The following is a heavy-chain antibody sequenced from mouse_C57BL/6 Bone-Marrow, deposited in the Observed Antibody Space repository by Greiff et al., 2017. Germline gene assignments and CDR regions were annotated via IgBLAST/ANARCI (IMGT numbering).Heavy chain of an antibody. V-gene: IGHV1-31*01. CDR1: GYSFTGYY. J-gene: IGHJ3*01. CDR3: ASPDYYGSSSWFAY. CDR2: IYPYNGVS. Sequence: EVQLQESGPELVKPGASVKISCKASGYSFTGYYMHWVKQSHGNILDWIGYIYPYNGVSSYNQKFKGKATLTVDKSSSTAYMELRSLTSEDSAVYYCASPDYYGSSSWFAYWGQGTLVTVSA. D-gene: IGHD1-1*01.